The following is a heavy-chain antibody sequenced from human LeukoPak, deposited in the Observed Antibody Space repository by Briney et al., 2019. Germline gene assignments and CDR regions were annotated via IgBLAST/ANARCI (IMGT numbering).Heavy chain of an antibody. CDR3: TRDPRHFDS. CDR1: GFTFSDSY. D-gene: IGHD6-6*01. CDR2: ISGSGHDI. V-gene: IGHV3-11*04. J-gene: IGHJ5*01. Sequence: GGSLRLSCAASGFTFSDSYMTWVRQAPGKGVEWVAYISGSGHDINYSDSVKGRFTISRDNAKNSLYLQMSSLRVEDTAVYYCTRDPRHFDSCGQGTLVTVSS.